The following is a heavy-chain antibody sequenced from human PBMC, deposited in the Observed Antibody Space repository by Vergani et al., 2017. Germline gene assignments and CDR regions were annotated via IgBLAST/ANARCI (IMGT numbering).Heavy chain of an antibody. D-gene: IGHD1-1*01. Sequence: EVDLVQSGPEMRKPGESLKISCKGSEYSFGNYWIGWVRQMPGKGLDWMGIIYPADSDTRYSPSFKGQVTISADKSISTAFLQWDSLKASDTALYYCARHTTYTDSWGQGTLVTVSS. J-gene: IGHJ4*02. CDR3: ARHTTYTDS. V-gene: IGHV5-51*01. CDR1: EYSFGNYW. CDR2: IYPADSDT.